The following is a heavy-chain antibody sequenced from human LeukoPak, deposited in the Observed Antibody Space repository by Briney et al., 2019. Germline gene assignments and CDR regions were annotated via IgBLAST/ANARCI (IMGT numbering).Heavy chain of an antibody. CDR2: ISGSGGST. Sequence: GGSLRLSCAASGFTFSSYAMSWVRQAPGKGLEWVSAISGSGGSTYYADSVKGRFTISRDNSKNTLYLQMNSLRAEDTAVYYCAKDMLGYGDRGFNWIPDAFDIWGQGTMVTVSS. V-gene: IGHV3-23*01. CDR1: GFTFSSYA. CDR3: AKDMLGYGDRGFNWIPDAFDI. J-gene: IGHJ3*02. D-gene: IGHD4-17*01.